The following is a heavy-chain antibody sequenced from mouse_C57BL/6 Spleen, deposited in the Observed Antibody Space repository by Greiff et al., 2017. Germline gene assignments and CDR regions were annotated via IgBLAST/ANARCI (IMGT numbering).Heavy chain of an antibody. CDR2: INYDGSST. CDR1: GFTFSDYY. J-gene: IGHJ4*01. Sequence: EVQRVESEGGLVQPGSSMKLSCTASGFTFSDYYMAWVRQVPEKGLEWVANINYDGSSTYYLDSLKSRFIISRDNAKNILYLQMSSLKSEDTATYYCARDRDGGAMDYWGQGTSVTVSS. CDR3: ARDRDGGAMDY. D-gene: IGHD2-3*01. V-gene: IGHV5-16*01.